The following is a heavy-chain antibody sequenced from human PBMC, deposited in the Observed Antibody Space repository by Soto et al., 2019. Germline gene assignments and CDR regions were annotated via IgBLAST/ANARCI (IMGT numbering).Heavy chain of an antibody. CDR3: ALGDSSGYYYYYYGMDV. J-gene: IGHJ6*02. CDR1: GYTFTSYG. CDR2: ISAYNGNT. D-gene: IGHD3-22*01. Sequence: GASVKVSCKASGYTFTSYGIRWVRQAPGQGLEWMGWISAYNGNTNYAQKLQGRVTMTTDTSTSTAYMELRSLRSDDTAVYYCALGDSSGYYYYYYGMDVWGQGTTVTVYS. V-gene: IGHV1-18*01.